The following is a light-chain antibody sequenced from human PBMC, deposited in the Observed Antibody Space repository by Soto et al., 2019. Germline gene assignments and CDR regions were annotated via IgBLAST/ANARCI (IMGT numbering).Light chain of an antibody. CDR2: GAS. CDR1: QDISDY. J-gene: IGKJ5*01. V-gene: IGKV1-33*01. CDR3: QQYDNLPIS. Sequence: GDRVTITCRASQDISDYLNWYQQKPGKAPKLLIYGASHLETGVPSRFSGSGSGTDFSLTISSLQPEDFATYYCQQYDNLPISFGQGTRLDFK.